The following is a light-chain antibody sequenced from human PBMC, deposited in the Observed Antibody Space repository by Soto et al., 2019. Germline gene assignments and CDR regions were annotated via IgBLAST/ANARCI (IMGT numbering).Light chain of an antibody. J-gene: IGLJ2*01. Sequence: QSALTQPASVSGSPGQSITISCTGTSSDVGGYNYVSWYQQHPGKATKLMIYDVSNRPSGVSNRFSGSKSGNTASLTISGLQAEDEADYYCSSYTRSSYVVFGGGTKVTVL. CDR3: SSYTRSSYVV. CDR1: SSDVGGYNY. CDR2: DVS. V-gene: IGLV2-14*01.